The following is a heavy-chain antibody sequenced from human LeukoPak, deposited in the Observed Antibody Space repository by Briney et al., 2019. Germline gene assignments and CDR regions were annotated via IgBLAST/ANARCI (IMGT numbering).Heavy chain of an antibody. Sequence: GGSLRLSCAASGFKFSNFAMSWVRQAPGKGLEWVSLIIGSSGDTLYADSVKGRFTISRDISKNRLYLQMNSLRAEDTALYYCAKGAYDYIEMGYFDDWGQGTLVTVSS. V-gene: IGHV3-23*01. J-gene: IGHJ4*02. CDR2: IIGSSGDT. D-gene: IGHD5-12*01. CDR3: AKGAYDYIEMGYFDD. CDR1: GFKFSNFA.